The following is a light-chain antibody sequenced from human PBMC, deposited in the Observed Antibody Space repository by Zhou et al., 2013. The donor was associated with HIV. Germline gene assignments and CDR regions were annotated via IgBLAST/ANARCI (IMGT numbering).Light chain of an antibody. CDR3: SSYTSSSTYVV. Sequence: QSALTQPPSASGTPGQSVTISCTGTSSDVGGYNYVAWYQQHPGKVPKIIIYEVSKRPSGVPDRFSGSKSGNTASLTVSGLQAEDEADYYCSSYTSSSTYVVFGGGTKLTVL. V-gene: IGLV2-8*01. CDR1: SSDVGGYNY. J-gene: IGLJ2*01. CDR2: EVS.